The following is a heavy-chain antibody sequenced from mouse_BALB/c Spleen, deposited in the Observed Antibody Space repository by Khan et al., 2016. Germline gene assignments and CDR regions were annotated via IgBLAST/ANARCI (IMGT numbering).Heavy chain of an antibody. J-gene: IGHJ3*01. CDR3: ASNGYYFSAY. CDR2: ILAGSGST. Sequence: VQLQESGAELMKPGASVKISCKATGYTFSSYWIEWVKQRPGHGLEWIGEILAGSGSTNYNEKFKGKGTCKADKTYNTAYMQISRLTSEDSAVYYCASNGYYFSAYCGHVTLLTVSA. CDR1: GYTFSSYW. V-gene: IGHV1-9*01. D-gene: IGHD2-3*01.